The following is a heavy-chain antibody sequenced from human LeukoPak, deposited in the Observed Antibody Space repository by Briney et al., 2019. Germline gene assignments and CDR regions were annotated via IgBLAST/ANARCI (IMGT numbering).Heavy chain of an antibody. V-gene: IGHV3-23*01. J-gene: IGHJ4*02. CDR1: GFTFSSYA. Sequence: GGSLRLSCAASGFTFSSYAMSWVRQAPGKGLEWVSAISGSGGSTYYADSVKGRFTISRDNSKNTLYLQMNSLRAKDTAVYYCAIRQTTVTFSSDYWGQGTLVTVSS. CDR3: AIRQTTVTFSSDY. CDR2: ISGSGGST. D-gene: IGHD4-17*01.